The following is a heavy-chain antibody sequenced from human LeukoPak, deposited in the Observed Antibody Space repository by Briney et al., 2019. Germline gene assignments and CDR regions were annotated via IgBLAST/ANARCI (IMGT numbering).Heavy chain of an antibody. CDR2: MNPNSGNT. D-gene: IGHD4-17*01. Sequence: ASVKVSCKASVHTFTSYDINWVRQATGQGLEWMGWMNPNSGNTGYAQKFQGRVTMTRNTSISTAYMELRSLRSEDTAVYYCARGFFYGDYGLVYYYYMDVWGKGTTVTVSS. J-gene: IGHJ6*03. CDR1: VHTFTSYD. V-gene: IGHV1-8*01. CDR3: ARGFFYGDYGLVYYYYMDV.